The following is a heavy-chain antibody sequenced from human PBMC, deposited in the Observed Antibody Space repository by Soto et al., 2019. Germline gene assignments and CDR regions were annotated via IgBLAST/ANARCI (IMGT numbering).Heavy chain of an antibody. CDR3: TTEYYVWGSYRPLDY. J-gene: IGHJ4*02. D-gene: IGHD3-16*02. CDR2: IKSKTDGGTT. V-gene: IGHV3-15*07. CDR1: GFTFSNAW. Sequence: GGSLRLSCAASGFTFSNAWMNWVRQAPGKGLEWVGRIKSKTDGGTTDYAAPVKGRFTISRDDSKTTLYLQMNSLKTEDTAVYYCTTEYYVWGSYRPLDYWGQGTLVTVSS.